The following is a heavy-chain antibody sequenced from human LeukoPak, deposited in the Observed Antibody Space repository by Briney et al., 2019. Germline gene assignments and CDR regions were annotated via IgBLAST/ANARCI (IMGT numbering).Heavy chain of an antibody. CDR3: ASNHGDYHTWYYFDY. CDR2: IYPGDSDT. J-gene: IGHJ4*02. V-gene: IGHV5-51*01. CDR1: GYSFTSYW. D-gene: IGHD4-17*01. Sequence: GESLKISCKGSGYSFTSYWIGWVRQMPGKGLEWMGIIYPGDSDTRYSPSFQGQVTISADKSISTAYLQWSSLKASDTAMYYCASNHGDYHTWYYFDYWGQGTLVTVPS.